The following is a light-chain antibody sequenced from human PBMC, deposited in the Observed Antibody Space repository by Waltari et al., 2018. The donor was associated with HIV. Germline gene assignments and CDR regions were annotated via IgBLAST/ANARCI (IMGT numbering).Light chain of an antibody. CDR1: SSDVESYNL. Sequence: QSALTPPASVSGSPAQSLTISCPGTSSDVESYNLVSWYQQPPGKAPKLMISEVSSRPSRVSKRFSGSKSWNTASLAISGVRGEEGAYYCRCSYAGRSTPGFGGGTQLTGL. CDR2: EVS. V-gene: IGLV2-23*02. J-gene: IGLJ2*01. CDR3: CSYAGRSTPG.